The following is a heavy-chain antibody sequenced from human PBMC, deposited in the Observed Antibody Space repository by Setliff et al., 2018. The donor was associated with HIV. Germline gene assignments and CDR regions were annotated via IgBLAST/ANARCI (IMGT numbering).Heavy chain of an antibody. V-gene: IGHV4-39*07. Sequence: SETLSLTCTVSGGSIRSSSSYWGWIRQPPGKGLEWIGYIYYSGSTYYNPSLKSRVTISMDTSKNQFSLNLNSVTATDTAVYYCAKRTFGSGRLDPWGQGTLVTVSS. D-gene: IGHD3-16*01. CDR2: IYYSGST. CDR1: GGSIRSSSSY. CDR3: AKRTFGSGRLDP. J-gene: IGHJ5*02.